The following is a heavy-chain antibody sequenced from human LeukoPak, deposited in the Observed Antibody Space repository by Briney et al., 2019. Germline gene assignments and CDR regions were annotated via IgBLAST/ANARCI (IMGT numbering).Heavy chain of an antibody. CDR1: GGSISSYY. CDR2: IYYGGST. Sequence: PSETLSLTCTVSGGSISSYYWSWIRQPPGKGLEWIGYIYYGGSTNYNPSLKSRVTISVDTSKNQFSLKLSSVTAADTAVYYCARDLYGSGSYQDYYYGMDVWGQGTTVTVSS. D-gene: IGHD3-10*01. V-gene: IGHV4-59*01. J-gene: IGHJ6*02. CDR3: ARDLYGSGSYQDYYYGMDV.